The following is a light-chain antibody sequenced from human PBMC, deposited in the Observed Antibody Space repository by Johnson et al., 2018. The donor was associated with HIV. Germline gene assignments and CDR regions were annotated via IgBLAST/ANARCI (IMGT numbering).Light chain of an antibody. V-gene: IGLV1-51*02. Sequence: QSMLTQPPSVSAAPGQKVTISCSGSSSNIGNSYVSWYQQLPGTAPKLLIYENNKRPSGIPDRFSGSKSGTSAALGITGLQTGDEADYYCGTWDSSRSAHYVFGTGTKITVL. CDR1: SSNIGNSY. J-gene: IGLJ1*01. CDR2: ENN. CDR3: GTWDSSRSAHYV.